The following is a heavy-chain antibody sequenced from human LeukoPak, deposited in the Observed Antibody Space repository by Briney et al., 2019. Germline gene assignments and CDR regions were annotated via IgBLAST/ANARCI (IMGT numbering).Heavy chain of an antibody. CDR3: ARWGTYASTSNWFDS. CDR2: IYHSGST. Sequence: SETLSLTCTVSGYSISSGYYWGWIRQPPGKGLEWIGSIYHSGSTYYNPSLKSRVTISVDTSKNQFSLKLSSVTAADTAVYYCARWGTYASTSNWFDSWGQGTLVTVSS. V-gene: IGHV4-38-2*02. CDR1: GYSISSGYY. D-gene: IGHD2-2*01. J-gene: IGHJ5*01.